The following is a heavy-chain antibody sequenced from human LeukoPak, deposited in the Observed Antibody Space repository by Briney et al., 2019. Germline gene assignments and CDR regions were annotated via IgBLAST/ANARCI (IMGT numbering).Heavy chain of an antibody. CDR3: ARQYCSGGSCYPNWFDP. CDR1: GYSFTSYW. V-gene: IGHV5-51*01. CDR2: IYPGDSDT. D-gene: IGHD2-15*01. J-gene: IGHJ5*02. Sequence: GESLKISCKGSGYSFTSYWIGWVRQMPGKGLEWMGIIYPGDSDTRYSPSFQGQVTISADKSISTAYPQWSSLKASDTAMYYCARQYCSGGSCYPNWFDPWGQGTLVTVSS.